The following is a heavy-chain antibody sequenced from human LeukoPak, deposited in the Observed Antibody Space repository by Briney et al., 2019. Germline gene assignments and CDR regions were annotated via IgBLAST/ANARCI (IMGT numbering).Heavy chain of an antibody. J-gene: IGHJ5*02. CDR3: ARGLKVGKGTWVLRGNWFDP. Sequence: SETLSLTCTVFGGSISSYYWSWIRQPPGKGLEWIGYIYYSGSTNYNPSLKSRVTISVDTSKNQFSLKLSSVTAADTAVYYCARGLKVGKGTWVLRGNWFDPWGQGTLVTVSS. CDR1: GGSISSYY. V-gene: IGHV4-59*01. CDR2: IYYSGST. D-gene: IGHD1-1*01.